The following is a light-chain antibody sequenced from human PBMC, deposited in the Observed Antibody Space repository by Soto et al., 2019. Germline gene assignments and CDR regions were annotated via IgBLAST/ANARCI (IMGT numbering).Light chain of an antibody. CDR3: QQSEEPPPCS. V-gene: IGKV3-15*01. Sequence: EIVLTQSPATLSVSPGESASLSCRASQSISRNLAWYQQRPGQAPRLLIFRASTRVSGIPARFSGSGSGTEFTLTVSGLQSEDFGVYYCQQSEEPPPCSFGPGTKLESK. CDR2: RAS. J-gene: IGKJ2*04. CDR1: QSISRN.